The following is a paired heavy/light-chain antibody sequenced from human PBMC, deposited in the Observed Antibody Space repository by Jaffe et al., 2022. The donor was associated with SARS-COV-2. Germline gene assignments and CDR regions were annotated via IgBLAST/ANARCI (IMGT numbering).Heavy chain of an antibody. CDR1: GFTFNNYA. D-gene: IGHD3-22*01. Sequence: QVQLVESGGGVVQPGRSLRLSCAASGFTFNNYAMHWVRQAPGKGLEWVGVIWHDGSNDDYADSVKGRFAISRDNSKNTLSLQMNSLRAEDTAVYYCAREGANYDGSGHYYFRWGAFDIWGQGTMVTVSS. J-gene: IGHJ3*02. V-gene: IGHV3-33*01. CDR2: IWHDGSND. CDR3: AREGANYDGSGHYYFRWGAFDI.
Light chain of an antibody. J-gene: IGKJ4*01. CDR1: QGISSY. Sequence: DIQLTQSPSFLSASIGDRVNITCRASQGISSYLAWYQQKPGKAPKLLIYATSALQSGVPSRFSGSGSGTEFTLTISSLQPEDFATYYCQQLTTCPGFGGGTKVDIK. CDR3: QQLTTCPG. V-gene: IGKV1-9*01. CDR2: ATS.